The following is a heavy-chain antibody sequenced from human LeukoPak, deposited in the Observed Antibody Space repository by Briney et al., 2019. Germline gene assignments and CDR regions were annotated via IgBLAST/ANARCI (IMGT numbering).Heavy chain of an antibody. CDR2: IYTSGST. Sequence: SETLSLTCTVSGGSISSGSYYWSWLRQPAGKGLEWIGRIYTSGSTNYNPSLKSRATIPVDTSKNQFSLKLSSVTAADTAVYYCARGTPAYCGGDCYLLDYWGQGTLVAVSS. D-gene: IGHD2-21*02. V-gene: IGHV4-61*02. CDR1: GGSISSGSYY. CDR3: ARGTPAYCGGDCYLLDY. J-gene: IGHJ4*02.